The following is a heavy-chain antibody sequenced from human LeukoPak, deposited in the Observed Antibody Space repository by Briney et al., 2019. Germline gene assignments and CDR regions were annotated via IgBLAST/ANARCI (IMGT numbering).Heavy chain of an antibody. CDR1: GFTFNIYS. CDR3: ARGNSDYDHDY. CDR2: ISGTSNYI. J-gene: IGHJ4*02. V-gene: IGHV3-21*01. D-gene: IGHD5-12*01. Sequence: GGSLRLSCAASGFTFNIYSMNWVRQAPGKGLEWVSSISGTSNYIYYADSVKGRFTISRDNAKNSLYLHMNSLRAEDTAVYYCARGNSDYDHDYWGQGTLVTVSS.